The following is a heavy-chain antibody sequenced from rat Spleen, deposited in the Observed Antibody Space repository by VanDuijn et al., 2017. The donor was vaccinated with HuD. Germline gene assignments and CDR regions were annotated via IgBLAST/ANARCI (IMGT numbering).Heavy chain of an antibody. Sequence: EVQLVKSDGGLVQPGKSLKLSCAASGFTFSDYYMAWVRQAPTKGLEWVATINYDGSSTFYRDYVKGRFTISRDTARNTLYLQMDSLRSEDTATYYCARLATDYFDYWGQGVMLTVSS. CDR1: GFTFSDYY. CDR2: INYDGSST. J-gene: IGHJ2*01. V-gene: IGHV5-29*01. CDR3: ARLATDYFDY. D-gene: IGHD3-4*01.